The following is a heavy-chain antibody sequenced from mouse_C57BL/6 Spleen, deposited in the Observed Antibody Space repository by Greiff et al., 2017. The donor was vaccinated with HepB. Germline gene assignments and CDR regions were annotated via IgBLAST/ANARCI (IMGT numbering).Heavy chain of an antibody. CDR2: IHPNSGST. V-gene: IGHV1-64*01. Sequence: QVQLQQPGAELVKPGASVKLSCKASGYTFTSYWMHWVKQRPGQGLEWIGMIHPNSGSTNYNEKFKSKATLTVDKSSSTAYLQLSSLTSEDSAVYYCTRLGRGGPWFAYWGQGTLVTVSA. J-gene: IGHJ3*01. CDR3: TRLGRGGPWFAY. CDR1: GYTFTSYW.